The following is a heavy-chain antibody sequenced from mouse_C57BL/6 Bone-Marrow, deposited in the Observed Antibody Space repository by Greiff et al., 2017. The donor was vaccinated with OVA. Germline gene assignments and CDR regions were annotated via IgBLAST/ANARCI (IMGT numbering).Heavy chain of an antibody. CDR2: IHPNSGST. CDR3: AKGYDYDYYAMGY. D-gene: IGHD2-4*01. J-gene: IGHJ4*01. Sequence: QVQLQQPGAELVKPGASVKLSCKASGYTFTSYWMHWVKQRPGQGLEWIGMIHPNSGSTNYNEKFKSKATLTVDKSSSTAYMQLSSLTSEDSAVYDCAKGYDYDYYAMGYWGQGTSVTVSS. CDR1: GYTFTSYW. V-gene: IGHV1-64*01.